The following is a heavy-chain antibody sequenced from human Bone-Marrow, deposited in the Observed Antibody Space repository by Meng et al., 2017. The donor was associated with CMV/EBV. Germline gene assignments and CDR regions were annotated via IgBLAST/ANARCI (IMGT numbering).Heavy chain of an antibody. Sequence: KASGSTFSSYAISCVRQAPGQGLEWMGGIIPIFGTADYAQKFQGRVTITADESTSTAYMELSSLRSEDTAVYYCARPYSNHVLGWFDPWGQGTLVTVSS. CDR1: GSTFSSYA. CDR2: IIPIFGTA. D-gene: IGHD4-11*01. J-gene: IGHJ5*02. V-gene: IGHV1-69*01. CDR3: ARPYSNHVLGWFDP.